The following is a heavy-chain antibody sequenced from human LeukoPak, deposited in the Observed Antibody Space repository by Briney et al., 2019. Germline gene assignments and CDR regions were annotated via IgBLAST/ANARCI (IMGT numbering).Heavy chain of an antibody. CDR3: AREVIAARPHWYFDL. Sequence: GGSLRLSCAASGFTFSVYGMNWVRQAPGKGLEWISYISSSTSTINYADSVKGRFTISRDNAKNSLYLQMNSLRAEDTAVYYCAREVIAARPHWYFDLWGRGTLVTVSS. CDR2: ISSSTSTI. D-gene: IGHD6-6*01. V-gene: IGHV3-48*01. J-gene: IGHJ2*01. CDR1: GFTFSVYG.